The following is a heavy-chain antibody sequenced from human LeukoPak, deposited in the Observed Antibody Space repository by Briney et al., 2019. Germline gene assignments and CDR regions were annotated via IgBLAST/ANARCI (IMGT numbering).Heavy chain of an antibody. J-gene: IGHJ5*02. CDR1: GGSISSYY. V-gene: IGHV4-59*01. Sequence: SETLSLTCTVSGGSISSYYWSWIRQPPGKGLEWIGYIYYSGSTNYNPSLKSRVTISVDTSKNQFSLKLSSVTAADTAVYYCARESIAVAGTSPYNWFDPWGQGTLVTASS. D-gene: IGHD6-19*01. CDR3: ARESIAVAGTSPYNWFDP. CDR2: IYYSGST.